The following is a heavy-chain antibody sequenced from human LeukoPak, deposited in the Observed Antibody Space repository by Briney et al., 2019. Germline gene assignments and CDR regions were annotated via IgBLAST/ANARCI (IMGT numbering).Heavy chain of an antibody. CDR2: IYYSENT. J-gene: IGHJ4*02. Sequence: PSETLPLTCAVSGASLSTYYWSWLRQPPGRGLEWIGFIYYSENTKYNPSLKSRVIISVDTSKNQFSLKLSSVTAADTAVYYCARARFQLMWPYYFDSWGQGALVTVSS. CDR3: ARARFQLMWPYYFDS. CDR1: GASLSTYY. D-gene: IGHD2-2*01. V-gene: IGHV4-59*01.